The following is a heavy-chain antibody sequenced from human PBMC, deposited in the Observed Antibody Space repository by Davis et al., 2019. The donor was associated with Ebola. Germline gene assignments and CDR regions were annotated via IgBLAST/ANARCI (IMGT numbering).Heavy chain of an antibody. CDR3: ARPSGSAFDY. CDR1: GASISGHY. Sequence: MPSETLSLTCTVSGASISGHYWTWIRQPPGKGLEWIGEINHSGSTNYNPSLKSRVTISVDTSKNQFSLKLSSVTAADTAVYYCARPSGSAFDYWGQGTLVTVSS. CDR2: INHSGST. V-gene: IGHV4-34*01. D-gene: IGHD1-26*01. J-gene: IGHJ4*02.